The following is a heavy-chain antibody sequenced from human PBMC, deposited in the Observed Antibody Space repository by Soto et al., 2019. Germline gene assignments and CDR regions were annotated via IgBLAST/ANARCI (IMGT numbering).Heavy chain of an antibody. CDR2: IYYSGST. CDR1: GGSISSYY. J-gene: IGHJ3*02. D-gene: IGHD4-17*01. Sequence: SETLSLTCTVSGGSISSYYWSWIRQPPGKGLEWIGYIYYSGSTNYNPSLKSRVTISVDTSKNQFSLKLSSVTAADTAVYYCAREITTVTHSAFDIWGQGTMVTVS. CDR3: AREITTVTHSAFDI. V-gene: IGHV4-59*01.